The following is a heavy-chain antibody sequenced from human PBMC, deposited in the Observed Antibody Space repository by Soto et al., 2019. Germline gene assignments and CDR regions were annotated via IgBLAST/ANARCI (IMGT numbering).Heavy chain of an antibody. Sequence: QVQLVQSGAEVKKPGSSVKVSCTASGDIFSGYSISWVRQAPGQGLEWMGGIIPLFGSTDYAPKFQGRFTITADQSTNTVYMELSSLKPEDTAVYYCARDLGNGYDSGEYWGQGTLVTVSS. CDR2: IIPLFGST. CDR3: ARDLGNGYDSGEY. D-gene: IGHD5-12*01. CDR1: GDIFSGYS. V-gene: IGHV1-69*12. J-gene: IGHJ4*02.